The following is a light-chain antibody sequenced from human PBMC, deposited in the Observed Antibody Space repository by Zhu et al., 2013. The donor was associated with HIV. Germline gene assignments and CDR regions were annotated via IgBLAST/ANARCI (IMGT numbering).Light chain of an antibody. CDR1: QSVSSSF. CDR3: QQYGSSPPIT. CDR2: GAS. V-gene: IGKV3-20*01. Sequence: EIVLTQSPGTLSLSPGERGTLSCRASQSVSSSFLAWHQQKPGQAPRLLIYGASTRATGIPDRFSGSGSGTDFTLTINRLEPEDFALYYCQQYGSSPPITFGQGTRLEIK. J-gene: IGKJ5*01.